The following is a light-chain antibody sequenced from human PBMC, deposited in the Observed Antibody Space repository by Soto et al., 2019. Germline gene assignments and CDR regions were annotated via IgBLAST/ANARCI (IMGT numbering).Light chain of an antibody. CDR1: SSDVGGYNY. Sequence: QSVLTQPASVSGSPGQSITISCTGTSSDVGGYNYVSWYQQHPGKDPKVLIYEVSNRPSGVSNRFSVSKSGNTASLTISGLQAEDEADYYCSSYISSSTLYVFGTGTKLTVL. CDR2: EVS. CDR3: SSYISSSTLYV. J-gene: IGLJ1*01. V-gene: IGLV2-14*01.